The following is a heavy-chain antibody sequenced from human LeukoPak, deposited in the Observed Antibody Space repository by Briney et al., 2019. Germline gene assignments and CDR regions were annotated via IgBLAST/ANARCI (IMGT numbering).Heavy chain of an antibody. V-gene: IGHV3-7*01. CDR2: IKHDGSGK. Sequence: GGPLRLSCEASGFRFSEHWMGWVRQAPGKGLGCVANIKHDGSGKEYVDSVTGRFTISRDNAKNSVYLEMSSLRAEDTAVYYCAKWRWRQSEYEDWGQGTLVTVSS. CDR3: AKWRWRQSEYED. D-gene: IGHD5-24*01. CDR1: GFRFSEHW. J-gene: IGHJ4*02.